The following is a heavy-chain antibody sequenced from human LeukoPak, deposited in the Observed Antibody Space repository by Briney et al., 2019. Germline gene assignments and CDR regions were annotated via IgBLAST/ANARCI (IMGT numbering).Heavy chain of an antibody. D-gene: IGHD2/OR15-2a*01. Sequence: PGGSLRLSCAASGFNISNCWMTWVRQAPGKGLEWVANIKKDGSGQCYGDSVKGRFTISRDNAKNSMYLQMNNLRAEDTAVYYCAVEIEVPATGGDHWGQGTLVTVSS. CDR1: GFNISNCW. J-gene: IGHJ4*02. CDR2: IKKDGSGQ. CDR3: AVEIEVPATGGDH. V-gene: IGHV3-7*01.